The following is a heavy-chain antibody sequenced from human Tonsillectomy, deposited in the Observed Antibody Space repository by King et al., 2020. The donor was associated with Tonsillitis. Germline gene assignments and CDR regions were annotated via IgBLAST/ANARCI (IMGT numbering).Heavy chain of an antibody. CDR1: GFTFSSYG. CDR2: LSYDGSN. D-gene: IGHD6-13*01. J-gene: IGHJ4*02. Sequence: VQLVESGGGVVQPGRSLRLSCAASGFTFSSYGMHWVRQAPGKGLEWVAVLSYDGSNNYADSVKGRFTISRDNSKNTLYLQMNSLRAEDTAVYYCAKNSARCISWDAMNYWGKGTLVTVSS. CDR3: AKNSARCISWDAMNY. V-gene: IGHV3-30*18.